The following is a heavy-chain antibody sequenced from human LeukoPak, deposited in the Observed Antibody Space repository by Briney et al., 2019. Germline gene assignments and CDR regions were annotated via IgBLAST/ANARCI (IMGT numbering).Heavy chain of an antibody. Sequence: PGGSLRLSCAASGFTFSSFGMHWVRQAPGKGLEWVAVIWYDGSNKFYADSVKGRFTISRDNSKNTLYLQMNSLRAEDTAVYYCARELPPVVTYYFDCWGQGTLVTVSS. CDR2: IWYDGSNK. V-gene: IGHV3-33*01. D-gene: IGHD1-26*01. CDR1: GFTFSSFG. CDR3: ARELPPVVTYYFDC. J-gene: IGHJ4*02.